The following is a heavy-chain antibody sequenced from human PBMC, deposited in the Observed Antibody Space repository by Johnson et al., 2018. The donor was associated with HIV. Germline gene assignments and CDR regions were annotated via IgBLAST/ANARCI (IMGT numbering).Heavy chain of an antibody. CDR1: GFTFSSYG. V-gene: IGHV3-30*18. D-gene: IGHD1-26*01. CDR3: AKAPAWVPVPFDI. Sequence: QVQLVESGGGVVQPGRSLRLSCAASGFTFSSYGMHWVRQAPGKGLEWVAVIAYDGSNKYYADSVKGRFTISRDNSENTMYLQMNSLRAEDTAVYYCAKAPAWVPVPFDIWGQGTMVTVSS. J-gene: IGHJ3*02. CDR2: IAYDGSNK.